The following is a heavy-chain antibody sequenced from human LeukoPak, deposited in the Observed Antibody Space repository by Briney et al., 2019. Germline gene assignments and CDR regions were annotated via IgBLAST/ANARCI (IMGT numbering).Heavy chain of an antibody. J-gene: IGHJ3*02. CDR1: GYTFTGYY. V-gene: IGHV1-2*02. CDR3: AREAVPAAIRAFDI. CDR2: INPNSGGT. D-gene: IGHD2-2*01. Sequence: GASVKVPCKASGYTFTGYYMHWVRQAPGQGLEWMGWINPNSGGTNYAQKFQGRVTMTRDTSISTAYMELSRLRSDDTAVYYCAREAVPAAIRAFDIWGQGTMVTVSS.